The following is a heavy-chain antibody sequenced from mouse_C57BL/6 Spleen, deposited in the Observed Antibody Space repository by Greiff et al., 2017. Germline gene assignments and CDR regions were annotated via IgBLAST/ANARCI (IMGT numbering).Heavy chain of an antibody. J-gene: IGHJ3*01. D-gene: IGHD1-1*01. V-gene: IGHV5-9*01. CDR3: ASYYYGGFAY. Sequence: YPDSVKGRFTISRDNAKNTLYLQMSSLRSEDTALYYCASYYYGGFAYWGQGTLVTVSA.